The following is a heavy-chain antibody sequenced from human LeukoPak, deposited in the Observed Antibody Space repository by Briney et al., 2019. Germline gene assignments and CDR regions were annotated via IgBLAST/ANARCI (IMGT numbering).Heavy chain of an antibody. CDR2: ISGSGDST. J-gene: IGHJ4*02. V-gene: IGHV3-23*01. CDR3: AKDGYSSGWYFDY. D-gene: IGHD6-19*01. CDR1: GFTFSSYA. Sequence: GGSLRLSCAASGFTFSSYAMSWVRQAPGKGLEWVSAISGSGDSTYYADSVKGRFTISRDNSKNTLYLQMNSLRAEDTAVYYCAKDGYSSGWYFDYWGQGTLVTVSS.